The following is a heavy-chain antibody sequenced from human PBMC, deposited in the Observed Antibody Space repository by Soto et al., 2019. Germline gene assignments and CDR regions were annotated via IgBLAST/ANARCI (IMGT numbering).Heavy chain of an antibody. CDR2: IYHSGST. Sequence: QVQLQESGPGLVKPSGTLSLTCAVSGGSISSSNWWVWFGRPPGKGLEWIGEIYHSGSTNYTPSLKSRVTISVDKSKNQFSLKLSSVTAADTAVYYCARVEEHYGDYYGMDVWGQGTTVTVSS. V-gene: IGHV4-4*02. CDR3: ARVEEHYGDYYGMDV. CDR1: GGSISSSNW. J-gene: IGHJ6*02. D-gene: IGHD4-17*01.